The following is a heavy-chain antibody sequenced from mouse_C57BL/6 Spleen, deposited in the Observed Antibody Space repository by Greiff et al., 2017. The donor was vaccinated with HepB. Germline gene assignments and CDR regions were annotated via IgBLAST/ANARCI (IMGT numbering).Heavy chain of an antibody. Sequence: EVQVVESGPELVKPGASVKIPCKASGYTFTDYNMDWVKQSHGKSLEWIGDINPNNGGTIYNQKFKGKATLTVDKSSSTAYMELRSLTSEDTAVYYCARSYYGSSDYWGQGTTLTVSS. V-gene: IGHV1-18*01. CDR1: GYTFTDYN. D-gene: IGHD1-1*01. J-gene: IGHJ2*01. CDR2: INPNNGGT. CDR3: ARSYYGSSDY.